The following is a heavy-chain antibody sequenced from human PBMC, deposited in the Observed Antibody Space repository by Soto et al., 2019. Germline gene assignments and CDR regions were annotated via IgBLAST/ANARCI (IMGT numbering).Heavy chain of an antibody. CDR1: GGSISSHY. CDR2: IYYRGNT. J-gene: IGHJ6*02. Sequence: LCGGSISSHYWSWVRQAPGKGLEWIGCIYYRGNTFYNPSLKSRGTISVDTSNNQFSLKLDSVTPADTAVYYCARDGREASGIDVWGQGTAVTVSS. CDR3: ARDGREASGIDV. V-gene: IGHV4-59*11. D-gene: IGHD1-26*01.